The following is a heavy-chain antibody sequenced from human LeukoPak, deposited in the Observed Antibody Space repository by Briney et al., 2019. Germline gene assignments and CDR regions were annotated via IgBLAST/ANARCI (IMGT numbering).Heavy chain of an antibody. CDR2: IWYDGSNK. D-gene: IGHD3-10*01. CDR3: ARDVRAMVRGVIGY. J-gene: IGHJ4*02. CDR1: GFTFSSYG. Sequence: GESLRLSCAASGFTFSSYGMHWVRQAPGKGLEWVAVIWYDGSNKYYADSVKGRFTISRDNSKNTLYLQMNSLRAEDTAVYYCARDVRAMVRGVIGYWGQGTLVTVSS. V-gene: IGHV3-33*01.